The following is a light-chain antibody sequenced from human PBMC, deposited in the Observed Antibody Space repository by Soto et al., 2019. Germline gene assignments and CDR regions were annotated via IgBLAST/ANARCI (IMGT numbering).Light chain of an antibody. J-gene: IGLJ1*01. V-gene: IGLV2-14*03. CDR3: SSYTSSSLHV. Sequence: QPASVSGSPGQSITISCTGTSSDVGGYNYVSWYQQHPGQAPKLMIYDVSNRPSGVSNRFSGSKSGNTASLTISGLQAEDEADYYCSSYTSSSLHVFGTGTKLTVL. CDR2: DVS. CDR1: SSDVGGYNY.